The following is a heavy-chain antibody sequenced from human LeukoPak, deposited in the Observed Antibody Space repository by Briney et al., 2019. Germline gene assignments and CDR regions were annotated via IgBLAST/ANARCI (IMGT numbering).Heavy chain of an antibody. CDR2: IKRKTDDGTT. D-gene: IGHD1-1*01. Sequence: KTGGSLRLSCAASGFSFSDTWMDWVRQAPGKGLEWVGLIKRKTDDGTTDYAAPEKGRFTISRDDSKNTLYLQMNSLKTEDTAVYYCTTQSGAWNFDYWGQGTLVTVSS. CDR3: TTQSGAWNFDY. J-gene: IGHJ4*02. V-gene: IGHV3-15*07. CDR1: GFSFSDTW.